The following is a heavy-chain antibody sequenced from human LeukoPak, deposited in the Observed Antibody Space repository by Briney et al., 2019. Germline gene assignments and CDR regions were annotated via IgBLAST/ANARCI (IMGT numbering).Heavy chain of an antibody. V-gene: IGHV5-51*01. Sequence: GESLKISCKGSGYTFFTYWIGWVRQMPGKGLEWMGIIYPGDSDTRYSPSFQGQVTISADKSIRTAYLQWSSLKASDTAMYYCARRESSSGYYYQAIDYWGQGTLVTVSS. CDR1: GYTFFTYW. CDR2: IYPGDSDT. CDR3: ARRESSSGYYYQAIDY. D-gene: IGHD3-22*01. J-gene: IGHJ4*02.